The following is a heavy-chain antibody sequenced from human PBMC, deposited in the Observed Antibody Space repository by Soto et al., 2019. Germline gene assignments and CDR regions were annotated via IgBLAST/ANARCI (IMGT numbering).Heavy chain of an antibody. CDR2: ISSSSYT. CDR3: AAYSVSSPSNWFDP. CDR1: GFTFSDYY. D-gene: IGHD2-15*01. Sequence: GGSLRLSCAASGFTFSDYYMSWIRQAPGKGLEWVSYISSSSYTNYADSVKGRFTISRDNAKNSLYLQMNSLRAEDTAVYYCAAYSVSSPSNWFDPWGQGTLVTVSS. J-gene: IGHJ5*02. V-gene: IGHV3-11*06.